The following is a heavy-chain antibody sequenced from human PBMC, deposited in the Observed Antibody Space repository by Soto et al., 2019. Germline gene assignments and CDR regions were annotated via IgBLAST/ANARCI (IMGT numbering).Heavy chain of an antibody. CDR2: VYHSGKT. D-gene: IGHD3-9*01. J-gene: IGHJ3*01. CDR1: GYDMTTGYF. Sequence: QVQLEGSGPGLVKPAETLSLTCAVSGYDMTTGYFWAWIRQRPGKGLECIGSVYHSGKTDYPPSLMSRVLMSIVTSKNLCSASLTSVPAVDTALCYWARDTGYSLELGFDVWDQGAVV. CDR3: ARDTGYSLELGFDV. V-gene: IGHV4-38-2*02.